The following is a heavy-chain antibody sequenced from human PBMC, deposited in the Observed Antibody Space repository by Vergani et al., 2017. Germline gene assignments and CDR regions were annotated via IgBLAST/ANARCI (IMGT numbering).Heavy chain of an antibody. V-gene: IGHV4-59*01. J-gene: IGHJ5*02. CDR2: IYYSGST. D-gene: IGHD3-10*01. Sequence: QVQLQESGPGLVKPSETLSLTCTVSGGSISSYYWSWIRQPPGKGLEWIGYIYYSGSTNYNPSLKSRVTISVDTSKNQFSLKLSSVTAAETAVYYCARDSGFGELVWFDPWGQGTLVTVSS. CDR3: ARDSGFGELVWFDP. CDR1: GGSISSYY.